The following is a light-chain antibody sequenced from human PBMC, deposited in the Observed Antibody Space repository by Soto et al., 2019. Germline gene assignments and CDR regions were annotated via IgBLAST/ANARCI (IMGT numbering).Light chain of an antibody. CDR1: SSDVVTYKY. CDR2: GVS. Sequence: QSALTQPASVSGSPGQSIAISCTGTSSDVVTYKYVSWYQQHPGKAPKLMIYGVSIRPSGVSDRFSGSKSGNTASLPFSGLRPEDEAYYYCCSYAGSTTRVVFGGGTKLTVL. V-gene: IGLV2-14*01. CDR3: CSYAGSTTRVV. J-gene: IGLJ2*01.